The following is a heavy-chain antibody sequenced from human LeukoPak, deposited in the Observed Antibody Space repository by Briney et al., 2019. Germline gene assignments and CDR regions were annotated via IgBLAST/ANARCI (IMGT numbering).Heavy chain of an antibody. CDR2: IIPIFGTA. CDR3: ARGRSYYYGSGSYLH. CDR1: GGTFSSYA. V-gene: IGHV1-69*05. D-gene: IGHD3-10*01. J-gene: IGHJ4*02. Sequence: SVKVSCKASGGTFSSYAISWVRQAPGQGLEWMGGIIPIFGTANYAQKLQGRVTMTTDTSTSTAYMELRSLRSDDTAVYYCARGRSYYYGSGSYLHWGQGTLVTVSS.